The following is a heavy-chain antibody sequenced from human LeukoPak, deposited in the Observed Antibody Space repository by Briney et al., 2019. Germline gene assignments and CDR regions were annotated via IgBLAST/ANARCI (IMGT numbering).Heavy chain of an antibody. Sequence: PGGSLRLSCAAPGFTFNTYTMNWVRQAPGKGLEWVSYISGSSGIIDYADSVRGRFTISRDNAKNSLYLQMNSLRAEDTAVYYCARGSTYYESSGHVPFDYWGQGTLVTVSS. D-gene: IGHD3-22*01. CDR3: ARGSTYYESSGHVPFDY. CDR2: ISGSSGII. J-gene: IGHJ4*02. CDR1: GFTFNTYT. V-gene: IGHV3-48*01.